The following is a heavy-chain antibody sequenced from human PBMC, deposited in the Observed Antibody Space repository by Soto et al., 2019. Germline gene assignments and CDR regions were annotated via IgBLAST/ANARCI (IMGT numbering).Heavy chain of an antibody. CDR3: AKDAIPYNGRDDAFDL. Sequence: GGSLRLSCVASGYPFGDYAMRWVRQAPGKGLEWVSAIGPTEAHAPAYAASVKGRFTISRDNSRNILYLQMTNLRAEDTGVYYCAKDAIPYNGRDDAFDLWGQGTMVTVSS. CDR1: GYPFGDYA. CDR2: IGPTEAHAP. D-gene: IGHD2-2*02. V-gene: IGHV3-23*01. J-gene: IGHJ3*01.